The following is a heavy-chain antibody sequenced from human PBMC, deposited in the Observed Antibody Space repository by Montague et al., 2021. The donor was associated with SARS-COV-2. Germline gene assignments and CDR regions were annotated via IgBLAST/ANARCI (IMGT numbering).Heavy chain of an antibody. D-gene: IGHD5-24*01. CDR1: GFTFSIFA. V-gene: IGHV3-23*03. Sequence: SLRLSCAASGFTFSIFAMSWARQAPGKGLEWISVLYKDDRTTDYAGSVKGRFTISRDNSKNTLYLQMDSLRVEDTAVYYCAKRNGYNPRNWSFDYWGRGTPVTVSS. CDR2: LYKDDRTT. J-gene: IGHJ4*02. CDR3: AKRNGYNPRNWSFDY.